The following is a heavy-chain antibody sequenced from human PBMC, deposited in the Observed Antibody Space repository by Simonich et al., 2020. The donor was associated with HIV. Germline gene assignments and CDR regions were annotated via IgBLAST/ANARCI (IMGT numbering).Heavy chain of an antibody. V-gene: IGHV5-51*01. CDR3: VSRAEDILTGSGGGGYFDY. Sequence: EVQLVQSGAEVKKPGESLKISCKGSGYSFTSYWIGWVRQMPGKGLEWMGIIYPGDLYTRYSPYFQGQVTIPADKSISTAYLQWSSLKASDTAMYYCVSRAEDILTGSGGGGYFDYWGQGTLVTVSS. CDR1: GYSFTSYW. CDR2: IYPGDLYT. D-gene: IGHD3-9*01. J-gene: IGHJ4*02.